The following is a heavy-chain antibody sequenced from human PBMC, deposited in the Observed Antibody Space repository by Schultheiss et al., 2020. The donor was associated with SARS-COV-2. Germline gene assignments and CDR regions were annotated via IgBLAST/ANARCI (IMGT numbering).Heavy chain of an antibody. J-gene: IGHJ4*02. CDR1: GFTVRTTY. CDR2: IFIDDNT. V-gene: IGHV3-66*01. Sequence: GGSLRLSCAASGFTVRTTYMTWVRQSPGKGLEWVAAIFIDDNTNYADSVRGRFSISRDNSKNMVYLQMNSLRVEDTAMYYCVPDLVVAPVDYWGQGTLVTVSS. CDR3: VPDLVVAPVDY. D-gene: IGHD2-15*01.